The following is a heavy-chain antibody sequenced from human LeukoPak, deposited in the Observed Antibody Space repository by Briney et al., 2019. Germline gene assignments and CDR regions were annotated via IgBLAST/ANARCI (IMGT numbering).Heavy chain of an antibody. V-gene: IGHV1-18*04. CDR3: ARDAYVWATPLGY. D-gene: IGHD3-16*01. Sequence: GAAVNVSCKASGYTFTGYYMHWVRQAPGQGLEWMGWISAYNGNTNYAQKLQGRDTITTDTCTRTAYMELRSLRSDDTAVYYCARDAYVWATPLGYWGQGTLVTVSS. J-gene: IGHJ4*02. CDR1: GYTFTGYY. CDR2: ISAYNGNT.